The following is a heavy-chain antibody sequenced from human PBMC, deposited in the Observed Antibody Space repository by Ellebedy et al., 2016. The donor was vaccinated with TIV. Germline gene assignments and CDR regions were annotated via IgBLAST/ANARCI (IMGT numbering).Heavy chain of an antibody. J-gene: IGHJ5*02. CDR1: GYTFTSYD. CDR2: MNPNSGNT. V-gene: IGHV1-8*03. CDR3: ARGSTEGWFDP. D-gene: IGHD2-2*01. Sequence: AASVKVSCKASGYTFTSYDINWVRQATGQGLEWMGWMNPNSGNTGYAQKFQGRVTITRNTSISTAYMELSSLRSEDTAVYYCARGSTEGWFDPWGQGTLVIVSS.